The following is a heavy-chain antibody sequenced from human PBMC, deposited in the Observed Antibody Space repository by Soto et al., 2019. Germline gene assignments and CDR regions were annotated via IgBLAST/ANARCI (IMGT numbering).Heavy chain of an antibody. J-gene: IGHJ4*02. D-gene: IGHD3-16*01. V-gene: IGHV5-51*01. CDR2: IYPGDSDA. CDR3: ARSQFDYVWGTSGYFDS. Sequence: VESLKISCKGSGYIFSTHWVGCLLQMRGKVLEWMGIIYPGDSDARYSPSFKGQVTISVDESTTTAFLQWSSLKASDTAMYFCARSQFDYVWGTSGYFDSWGQGTLVTVSS. CDR1: GYIFSTHW.